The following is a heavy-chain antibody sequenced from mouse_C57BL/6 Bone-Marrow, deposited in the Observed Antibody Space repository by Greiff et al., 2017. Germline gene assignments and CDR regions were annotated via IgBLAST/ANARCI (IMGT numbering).Heavy chain of an antibody. CDR2: ISDGGSYT. J-gene: IGHJ3*01. V-gene: IGHV5-4*01. D-gene: IGHD3-3*01. CDR1: GFTFSSYA. CDR3: ARDRRGRGFAY. Sequence: EVQGVESGGGLVKPGGSLKLSCAASGFTFSSYAMSWVRQTPEKRLEWVATISDGGSYTYSPDNVKGRFTISRDNAKNNLYLQMSHLKSEDTAMYYCARDRRGRGFAYWGQGTLVTVSA.